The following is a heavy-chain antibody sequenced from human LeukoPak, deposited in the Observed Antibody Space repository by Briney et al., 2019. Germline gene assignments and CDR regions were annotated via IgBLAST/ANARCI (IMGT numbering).Heavy chain of an antibody. Sequence: PGGSLRLSCAASGFTFTDFWLNWVRQAPGKGLEWVAHMRPDGSEKFYVDSVKGRFTISIDNAKNSLYLQMNNLRDDDTAVYYCATGGGSGFGYWGQGTLVTVS. D-gene: IGHD6-19*01. CDR1: GFTFTDFW. CDR2: MRPDGSEK. V-gene: IGHV3-7*01. CDR3: ATGGGSGFGY. J-gene: IGHJ4*02.